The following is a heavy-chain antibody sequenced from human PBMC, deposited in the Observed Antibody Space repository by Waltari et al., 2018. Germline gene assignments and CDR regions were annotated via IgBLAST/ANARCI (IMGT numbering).Heavy chain of an antibody. CDR1: GFTFSIYS. CDR3: ARDRRWLQYDY. V-gene: IGHV3-48*01. J-gene: IGHJ4*02. D-gene: IGHD5-12*01. Sequence: EVQLVESGGGLVQPGGSLSLSCAASGFTFSIYSMHWVRQAPGKGLEWVSYISSSSRTIYYADSVKGRFTISRDNAKNSLYLQMNSLRAEDTAVYYCARDRRWLQYDYWGQGTLVTVSS. CDR2: ISSSSRTI.